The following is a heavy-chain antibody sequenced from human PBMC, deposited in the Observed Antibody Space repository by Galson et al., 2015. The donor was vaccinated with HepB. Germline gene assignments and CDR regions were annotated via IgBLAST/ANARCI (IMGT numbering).Heavy chain of an antibody. D-gene: IGHD4-23*01. CDR2: IKQDGSEK. V-gene: IGHV3-7*03. J-gene: IGHJ4*02. CDR1: GFTFSSYW. Sequence: SLRLSCAASGFTFSSYWMSWVRQAPGKGLEWVANIKQDGSEKYYVDSVKGRFTISRDNAKNSLYLQMNSLRAEDTAVYYCAKGRGNFPGSNFDYWGQGTLVTVSS. CDR3: AKGRGNFPGSNFDY.